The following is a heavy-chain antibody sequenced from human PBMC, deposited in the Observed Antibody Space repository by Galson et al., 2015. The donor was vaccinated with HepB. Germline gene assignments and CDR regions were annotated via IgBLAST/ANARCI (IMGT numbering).Heavy chain of an antibody. D-gene: IGHD3-9*01. CDR2: IYSGDTT. CDR3: VRKRDYDMGYGMDV. V-gene: IGHV3-53*01. CDR1: GFTVSSNQ. Sequence: SLRLSCAVSGFTVSSNQMSWVRQAPGKGLEWVSIIYSGDTTYHADSVKGRLTISRDNSKNTLYLQMNSLRAEDTAVYYCVRKRDYDMGYGMDVWGQGTTVTVSS. J-gene: IGHJ6*02.